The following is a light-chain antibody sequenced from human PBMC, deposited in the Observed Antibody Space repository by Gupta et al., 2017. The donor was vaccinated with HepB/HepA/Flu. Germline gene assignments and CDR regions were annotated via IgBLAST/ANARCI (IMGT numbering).Light chain of an antibody. Sequence: QAVVTQEPSLTVSPGGTVLFTCGPSTGAVTSTHYPYWFQHKPGQAPTTLVYDTNNKQSWAFARFSGSLLGGKAALTLSGAQPEDEADYYCLLSYSGVRVFGGGTKLTVL. CDR1: TGAVTSTHY. CDR2: DTN. V-gene: IGLV7-46*01. J-gene: IGLJ2*01. CDR3: LLSYSGVRV.